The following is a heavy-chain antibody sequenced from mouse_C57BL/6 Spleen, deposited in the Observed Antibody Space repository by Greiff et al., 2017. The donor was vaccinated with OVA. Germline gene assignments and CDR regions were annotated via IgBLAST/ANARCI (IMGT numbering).Heavy chain of an antibody. CDR2: ILPGSGST. J-gene: IGHJ4*01. Sequence: QVQLQQSGAELMKPGASVKLSCKATGYTFTGYWIEWVKQRPGHGLEWIGEILPGSGSTNYNEKFKGKATFTADTSSNTAYMQLSSLTTEDSAIYYGARYGSYYGSSYYAMDYWGQGTSVTVSS. CDR1: GYTFTGYW. V-gene: IGHV1-9*01. CDR3: ARYGSYYGSSYYAMDY. D-gene: IGHD1-1*01.